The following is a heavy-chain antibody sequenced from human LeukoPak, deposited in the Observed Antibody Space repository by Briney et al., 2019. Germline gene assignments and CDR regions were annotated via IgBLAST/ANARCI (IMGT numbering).Heavy chain of an antibody. CDR1: GGTFSSYA. J-gene: IGHJ4*02. Sequence: ASVKVSCKASGGTFSSYAISWVRQVPGQGLEWMGGIIPIFGTANYAQKFQGRVTITTDESTSTAYMELSSLRSEDTAVYYCAAYYYGSGSYRPLDYWGQGTLVTVSS. CDR2: IIPIFGTA. CDR3: AAYYYGSGSYRPLDY. V-gene: IGHV1-69*05. D-gene: IGHD3-10*01.